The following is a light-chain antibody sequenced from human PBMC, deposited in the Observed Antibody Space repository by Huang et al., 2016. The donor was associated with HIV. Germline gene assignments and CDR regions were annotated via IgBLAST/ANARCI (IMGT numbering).Light chain of an antibody. Sequence: DVVMTQSSLSLSVTLGQPSSIYCKSSQSLLHSDGDTYLNWFHQRPGQSPRRLIYKVSKRDSGVPDRFSGIGSGTYFTLEISRVEPDDVGVYYYMQGTHLFTFGPGTTVDIK. V-gene: IGKV2-30*02. J-gene: IGKJ3*01. CDR1: QSLLHSDGDTY. CDR3: MQGTHLFT. CDR2: KVS.